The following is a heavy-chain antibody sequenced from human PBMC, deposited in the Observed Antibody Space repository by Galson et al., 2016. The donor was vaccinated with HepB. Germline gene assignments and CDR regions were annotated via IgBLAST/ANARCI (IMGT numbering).Heavy chain of an antibody. CDR1: GLTFTNAW. V-gene: IGHV3-15*01. CDR2: IKSNTDGGTV. D-gene: IGHD1-26*01. Sequence: SLRLSCAASGLTFTNAWMFWVRQAPGKGPEWVARIKSNTDGGTVDYAAPVKGRFDISRDDSKNTVYLQMNRLKTEDTAMYYCTTDPGSPWDCWGQGTLVTVSS. CDR3: TTDPGSPWDC. J-gene: IGHJ4*02.